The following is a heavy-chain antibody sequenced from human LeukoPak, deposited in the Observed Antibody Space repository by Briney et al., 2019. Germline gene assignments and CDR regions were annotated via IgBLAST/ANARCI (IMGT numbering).Heavy chain of an antibody. D-gene: IGHD4-11*01. V-gene: IGHV3-48*01. CDR3: ARDSNAYGYYYMDV. CDR2: ISGSGTTI. Sequence: PGGSLRLSCAASGFTFRIYNMNWVRQAPGKGLEWVSYISGSGTTIYYADSVKGRLTISRDNAENSLYLQMNSLRAEDTAVYYCARDSNAYGYYYMDVWGQGTLVTVSS. J-gene: IGHJ6*03. CDR1: GFTFRIYN.